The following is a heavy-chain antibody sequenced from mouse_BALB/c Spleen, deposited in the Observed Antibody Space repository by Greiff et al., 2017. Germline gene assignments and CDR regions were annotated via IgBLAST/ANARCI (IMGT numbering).Heavy chain of an antibody. CDR1: GYAFSSYW. CDR2: IYPGDGDT. Sequence: VQLQQSGAELVRPGSSVKISCKASGYAFSSYWMNWVKQRPGQGLEWIGQIYPGDGDTNYNGKFKGKATLTADKSSSTAYMQLSSLTSEDSAVYFCAREGLRRGIGAMDYWGQGTSVTVSS. J-gene: IGHJ4*01. V-gene: IGHV1-80*01. D-gene: IGHD2-4*01. CDR3: AREGLRRGIGAMDY.